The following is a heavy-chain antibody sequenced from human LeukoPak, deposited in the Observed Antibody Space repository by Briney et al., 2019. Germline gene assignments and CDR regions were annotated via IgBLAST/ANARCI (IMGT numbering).Heavy chain of an antibody. CDR3: ARSGPAAGRPDAFDI. CDR2: ICYSGIT. V-gene: IGHV4-39*07. J-gene: IGHJ3*02. Sequence: SETLSLTCTLSGGSISSSSFDWGWIRQPPGKGLECIGNICYSGITYYNSSLKSRVTISVDTSKDQFSLKLSSVTAADTAVYFCARSGPAAGRPDAFDIWGQGTMVTVSS. CDR1: GGSISSSSFD. D-gene: IGHD2-2*01.